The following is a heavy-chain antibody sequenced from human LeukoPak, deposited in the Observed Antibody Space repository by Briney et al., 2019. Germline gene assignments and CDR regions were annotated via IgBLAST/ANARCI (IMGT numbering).Heavy chain of an antibody. CDR1: GGSFSGYY. Sequence: TSETLSLTCAVYGGSFSGYYWSWIRQPPGKGLEWIGEINHSGSTNYNPSLKSRVTISVDTSKNQFSLKLSSVTAADTAVYYCARDLLGAVGGSLIFDYWGQGTLVTVSS. V-gene: IGHV4-34*01. J-gene: IGHJ4*02. CDR2: INHSGST. CDR3: ARDLLGAVGGSLIFDY. D-gene: IGHD3-16*01.